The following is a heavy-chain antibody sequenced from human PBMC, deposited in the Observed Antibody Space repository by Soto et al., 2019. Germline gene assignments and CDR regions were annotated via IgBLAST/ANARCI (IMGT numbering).Heavy chain of an antibody. D-gene: IGHD1-1*01. J-gene: IGHJ1*01. V-gene: IGHV4-39*02. CDR1: GDSISTRSNY. CDR3: AREGPPIRAHNPPEYFQH. CDR2: IYYSGGT. Sequence: QLQLQESGPGLVKPSETLSLTCTVSGDSISTRSNYWGWIRQPPGKGLEWNGSIYYSGGTYYNPYPKSPVTIPVDTSKNQFALRLSSVTAADTAVYYCAREGPPIRAHNPPEYFQHGGQGTLVTVSS.